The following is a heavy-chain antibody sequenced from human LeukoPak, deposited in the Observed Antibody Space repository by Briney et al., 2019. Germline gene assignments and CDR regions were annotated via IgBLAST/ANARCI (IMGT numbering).Heavy chain of an antibody. J-gene: IGHJ3*02. CDR2: ISGDGGTT. CDR1: GFTFNRYG. CDR3: AKDRLTLDAFDI. V-gene: IGHV3-23*01. Sequence: GGSLRLSCAASGFTFNRYGMSWVRQAPGKGLEWVSGISGDGGTTYYTDSVKGRFTISTDNSKNTLYLQMNSLRGEDTAVYYCAKDRLTLDAFDIWGQGTMVTVSS.